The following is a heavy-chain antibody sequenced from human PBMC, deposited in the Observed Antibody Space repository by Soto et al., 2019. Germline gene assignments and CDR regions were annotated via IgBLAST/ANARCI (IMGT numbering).Heavy chain of an antibody. D-gene: IGHD3-10*01. Sequence: QVQLQESGPGLVKPSQTLSLTCTVSGGSISSGGYYWSWIRQHPGKGLEWIGYIYYSGSTYYNPSLKSGGTTSRDTSKNKASRKLSPVTAADTAVYYCARSERSGLVGMATGEYYFDYWGQGTLVTVSS. CDR3: ARSERSGLVGMATGEYYFDY. J-gene: IGHJ4*02. CDR1: GGSISSGGYY. V-gene: IGHV4-31*03. CDR2: IYYSGST.